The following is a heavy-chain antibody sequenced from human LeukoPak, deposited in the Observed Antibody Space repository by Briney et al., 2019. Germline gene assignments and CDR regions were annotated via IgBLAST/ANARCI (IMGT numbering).Heavy chain of an antibody. Sequence: GGSLRLSCAASGFTFCSYVMSWVRQAPGKGLEGVSAVTTSGGTTYYADSVKGRFTISRDNSKNTLFLQMNSLRAEDTAVYYCAREGFDYWGQGTLVTVSS. CDR1: GFTFCSYV. V-gene: IGHV3-23*01. CDR3: AREGFDY. J-gene: IGHJ4*02. CDR2: VTTSGGTT.